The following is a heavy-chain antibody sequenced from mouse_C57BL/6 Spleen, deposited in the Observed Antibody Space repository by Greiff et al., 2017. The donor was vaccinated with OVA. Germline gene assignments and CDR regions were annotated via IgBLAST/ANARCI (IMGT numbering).Heavy chain of an antibody. V-gene: IGHV5-9-1*02. Sequence: VQLKESGEGLVKPGGSLKLSCAASGFTFSSYAMSWVRQTPEKRLEWVAYISSGGDYIYYADTVKGRFTISRDNARNTLYLQMSSLKSEDTAMYYCTRGDYDTWFAYWGQGTLVTVSA. CDR3: TRGDYDTWFAY. CDR1: GFTFSSYA. CDR2: ISSGGDYI. D-gene: IGHD2-4*01. J-gene: IGHJ3*01.